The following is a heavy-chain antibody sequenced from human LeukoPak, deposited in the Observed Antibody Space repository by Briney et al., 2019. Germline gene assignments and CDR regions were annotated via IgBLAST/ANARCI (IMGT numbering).Heavy chain of an antibody. D-gene: IGHD5-24*01. Sequence: SETLSLTCTVSGYSISSGYYWGWIRQPPGKGLEWIGSIYHSGSTYYNPSLKSRVTISVDTSKNQFSLKLSSVTAADTAVYYCARVVGYNCLGYYFDYWGQGTLVTVSS. CDR3: ARVVGYNCLGYYFDY. CDR1: GYSISSGYY. J-gene: IGHJ4*02. V-gene: IGHV4-38-2*02. CDR2: IYHSGST.